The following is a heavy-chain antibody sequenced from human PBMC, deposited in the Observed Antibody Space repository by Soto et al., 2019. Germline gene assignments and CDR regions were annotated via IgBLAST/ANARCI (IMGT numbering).Heavy chain of an antibody. CDR3: ARDYGDY. CDR2: ISYDGSNK. D-gene: IGHD4-17*01. CDR1: GFTFSSYA. V-gene: IGHV3-30-3*01. J-gene: IGHJ4*02. Sequence: QVQLVESGGGVVQPGRSLRLSCAASGFTFSSYAMHWVRQAPGKGLEWVAVISYDGSNKYYEDSVKARFTISRDNSKNTLYLQMNSLRAEDTAVYYCARDYGDYWGQGTLVTVSS.